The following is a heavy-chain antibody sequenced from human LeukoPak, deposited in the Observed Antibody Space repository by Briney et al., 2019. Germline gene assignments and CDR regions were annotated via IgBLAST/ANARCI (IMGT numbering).Heavy chain of an antibody. CDR3: ARRRGRFLEVDY. Sequence: SGPALVNPTQTLTLSCTFSGFSLSTSGMGVSCIRQPPGKALERLARIDWDDDKYCITSLKTMLTISKATSKNQVVLTMTNMDPVDTATYYCARRRGRFLEVDYWGQGTLVTVSS. CDR1: GFSLSTSGMG. V-gene: IGHV2-70*11. J-gene: IGHJ4*02. D-gene: IGHD3-3*01. CDR2: IDWDDDK.